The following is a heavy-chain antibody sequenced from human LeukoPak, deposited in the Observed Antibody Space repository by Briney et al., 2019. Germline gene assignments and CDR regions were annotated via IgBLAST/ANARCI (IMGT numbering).Heavy chain of an antibody. CDR3: ARDLYYDILTGYAPHNWFDP. V-gene: IGHV4-39*07. Sequence: RSETLSLTCTVSGGSISSYYWGWIRQPPGKGLEWIGSIYYSGSTYYNPSLKSRVTISVDTSKNQFSLKLSSVTAADTAVYYCARDLYYDILTGYAPHNWFDPWGQGTLVTVSS. CDR2: IYYSGST. CDR1: GGSISSYY. J-gene: IGHJ5*02. D-gene: IGHD3-9*01.